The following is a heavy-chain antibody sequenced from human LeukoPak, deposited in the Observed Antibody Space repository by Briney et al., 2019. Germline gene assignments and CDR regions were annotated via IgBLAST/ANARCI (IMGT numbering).Heavy chain of an antibody. Sequence: TGGSLRLSCAASGFTVSSNYMSWVRQAPGKGLEWVSVIYSGGSTYYADSVKGRFTISRDNSKNTLYLQMNSLRAEDTAVYYCAKLGIQLWSPFDYWGQGTLVTVSS. D-gene: IGHD5-18*01. J-gene: IGHJ4*02. CDR1: GFTVSSNY. V-gene: IGHV3-53*01. CDR3: AKLGIQLWSPFDY. CDR2: IYSGGST.